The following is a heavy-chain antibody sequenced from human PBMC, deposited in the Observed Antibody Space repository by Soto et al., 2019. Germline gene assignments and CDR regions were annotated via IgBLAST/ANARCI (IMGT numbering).Heavy chain of an antibody. CDR2: IYYSGST. V-gene: IGHV4-30-4*01. CDR3: ARVATSGMHFYFDS. CDR1: SGSISNNNYY. J-gene: IGHJ4*02. Sequence: QVQLQESGPGLVKPSQTLSLTCSVSSGSISNNNYYWTWIRHHPGKDLEWLGYIYYSGSTFYNPSLESRLTISVDTSKNQFSLKLSSVTAADTAIYFCARVATSGMHFYFDSWGQGALVTVSS.